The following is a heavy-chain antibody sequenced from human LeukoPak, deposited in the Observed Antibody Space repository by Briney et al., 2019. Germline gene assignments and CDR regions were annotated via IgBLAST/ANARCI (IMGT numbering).Heavy chain of an antibody. CDR2: IIPIFGTA. D-gene: IGHD3-10*01. CDR3: ARDSAKYGSGSYYRYYFDC. J-gene: IGHJ4*02. CDR1: GGTFSSYA. Sequence: SETVSCKASGGTFSSYAISWVRQAPGQGLEWMGGIIPIFGTANYAQKFQGRVTITADESTSTAYMELSSLRSEDTAVYYCARDSAKYGSGSYYRYYFDCWGQGTLVTVSS. V-gene: IGHV1-69*01.